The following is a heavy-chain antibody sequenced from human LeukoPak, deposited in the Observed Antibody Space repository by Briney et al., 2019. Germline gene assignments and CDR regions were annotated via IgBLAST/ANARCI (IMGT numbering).Heavy chain of an antibody. D-gene: IGHD4-17*01. J-gene: IGHJ5*02. CDR2: INPHSGYT. CDR1: GYTFSGYY. CDR3: ARAEISVTTGDLDL. V-gene: IGHV1-2*02. Sequence: VASVKVSCKASGYTFSGYYIHWVRQAPGQGLEWVGWINPHSGYTKFAQKFQGRVTMTRDTSSSTAYMELKRLASDDTAVYYCARAEISVTTGDLDLWGQGALVTVSS.